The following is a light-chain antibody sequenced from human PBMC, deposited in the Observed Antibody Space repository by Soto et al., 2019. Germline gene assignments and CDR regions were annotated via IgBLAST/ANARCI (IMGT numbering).Light chain of an antibody. CDR2: GAS. J-gene: IGKJ1*01. CDR3: QQYGSSPLWT. V-gene: IGKV3-20*01. CDR1: QSVSSSY. Sequence: ENVLTQSPGTLSLSPGERATLFCRASQSVSSSYLAWYQQKPGQAPRLLIYGASSRASDIPDRFSGSGSGTDFTLTITRLEPEDFAVYYCQQYGSSPLWTFGQGTKVEIK.